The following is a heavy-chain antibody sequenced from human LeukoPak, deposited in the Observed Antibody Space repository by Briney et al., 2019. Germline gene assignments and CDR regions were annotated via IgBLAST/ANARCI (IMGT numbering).Heavy chain of an antibody. J-gene: IGHJ4*02. D-gene: IGHD5-18*01. V-gene: IGHV3-23*01. CDR1: GFTFSSYA. CDR3: AKDMGYTFGHAFDY. CDR2: ISGRGDST. Sequence: GGSLRLSFAASGFTFSSYAMSWVRQAPGKGLEWVSTISGRGDSTYYADSVKGRFTISRDNTKNTLYLQMNSLRTEDTAVYYCAKDMGYTFGHAFDYWGQGTLVTVSS.